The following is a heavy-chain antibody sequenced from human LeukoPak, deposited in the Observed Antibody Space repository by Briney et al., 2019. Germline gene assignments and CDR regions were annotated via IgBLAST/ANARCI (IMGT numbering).Heavy chain of an antibody. V-gene: IGHV3-66*02. CDR1: GFTVSSTY. CDR3: ASQLEIDAFDI. D-gene: IGHD1-1*01. Sequence: PGGSLRLSCAASGFTVSSTYMNWVRQAPGKGLESVSDIYSGGSTHYADSVKGRFTISRDNSKNTLYLRMNRLRAEDTAVYYCASQLEIDAFDIWGQRTMVTVSS. CDR2: IYSGGST. J-gene: IGHJ3*02.